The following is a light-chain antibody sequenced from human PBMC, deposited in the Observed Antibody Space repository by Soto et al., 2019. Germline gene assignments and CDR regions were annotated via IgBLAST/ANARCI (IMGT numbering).Light chain of an antibody. V-gene: IGKV3-15*01. Sequence: EIVLTQSPGTLSLSPGERATLSCRASQNLRSSLAWYQQKPGQAPRLLIYGASTRATGIPARISGSGSGTEFTLTISSLQSEDFAVYFCQQYNIWPQTFGQGTKV. CDR1: QNLRSS. CDR3: QQYNIWPQT. J-gene: IGKJ1*01. CDR2: GAS.